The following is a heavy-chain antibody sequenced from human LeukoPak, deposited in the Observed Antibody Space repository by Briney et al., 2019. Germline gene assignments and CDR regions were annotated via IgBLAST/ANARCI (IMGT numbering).Heavy chain of an antibody. D-gene: IGHD5-24*01. V-gene: IGHV3-33*01. CDR1: GFTFSSYG. CDR2: IWYDGSNK. J-gene: IGHJ3*02. Sequence: GGSLRLSCAASGFTFSSYGMHWVRQAPGKGLEWVAVIWYDGSNKYYADSVKGRFTISRDNSKNTLYLQMNSLRAEDTAVYYCASGRWLQLYAFDIWGQGTMVTVSS. CDR3: ASGRWLQLYAFDI.